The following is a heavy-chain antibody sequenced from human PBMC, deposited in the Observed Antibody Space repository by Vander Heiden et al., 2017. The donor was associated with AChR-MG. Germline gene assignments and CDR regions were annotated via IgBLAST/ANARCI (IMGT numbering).Heavy chain of an antibody. CDR1: GYTSTGYY. Sequence: QMQLVQSGAGEKKPGASVKDSCQPSGYTSTGYYMHSVRQAPGPGLEWMGRINPGSGGTNYAQKFQGRVTMTRDTSISTAYMELIRLRSDDTAVYYCASPSQDNCYYYMDVWGKGTTVTVSS. CDR2: INPGSGGT. J-gene: IGHJ6*03. CDR3: ASPSQDNCYYYMDV. V-gene: IGHV1-2*06.